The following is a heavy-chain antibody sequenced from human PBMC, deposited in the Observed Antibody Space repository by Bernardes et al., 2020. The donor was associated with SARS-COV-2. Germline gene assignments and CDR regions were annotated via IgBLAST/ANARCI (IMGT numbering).Heavy chain of an antibody. J-gene: IGHJ4*02. CDR2: ISSSGGST. CDR3: AKGGFGGNSPVLCLDY. V-gene: IGHV3-23*01. Sequence: GGSLRLSRAASGFTFSSYAMSWVRQAPGKGLEWVSAISSSGGSTYYADSVKGRFTISRDNSKNTLYLQMNSLRAEDTAVYYCAKGGFGGNSPVLCLDYWGQGTLVTGSS. CDR1: GFTFSSYA. D-gene: IGHD2-21*02.